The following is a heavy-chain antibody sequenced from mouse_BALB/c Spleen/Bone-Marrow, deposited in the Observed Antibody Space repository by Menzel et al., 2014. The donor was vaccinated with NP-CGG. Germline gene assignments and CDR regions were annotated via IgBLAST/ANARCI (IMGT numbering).Heavy chain of an antibody. J-gene: IGHJ3*01. D-gene: IGHD2-3*01. V-gene: IGHV1S81*02. CDR2: INPSNGRT. CDR1: GYSFTTYR. Sequence: QVQLKESGAELVKPGASVRLSCKASGYSFTTYRIHWVKQRPGQGLEWIGEINPSNGRTNYNEKFKSKATLTVDKSSSTAYMQLSSLTSEDSAVYYCARYDGPAWFAYWGQGTLVTVSA. CDR3: ARYDGPAWFAY.